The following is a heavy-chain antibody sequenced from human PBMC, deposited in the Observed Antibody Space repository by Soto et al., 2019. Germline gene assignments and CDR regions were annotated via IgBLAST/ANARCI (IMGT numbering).Heavy chain of an antibody. Sequence: PGESLKISCKGSGYSFTSYWIGWVRQMPGKGLEWMGIIYPGDSDTRYSPSFQGQVTISADKSISTAYLQWSSLKASDTAMYYCARHVQDDDILTGYVNWFDPWGQGTLVTVSS. CDR3: ARHVQDDDILTGYVNWFDP. J-gene: IGHJ5*02. CDR1: GYSFTSYW. CDR2: IYPGDSDT. D-gene: IGHD3-9*01. V-gene: IGHV5-51*01.